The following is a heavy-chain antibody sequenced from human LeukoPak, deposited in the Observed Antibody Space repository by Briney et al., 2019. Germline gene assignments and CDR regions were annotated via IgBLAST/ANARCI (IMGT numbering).Heavy chain of an antibody. CDR1: GGTFSSYA. J-gene: IGHJ4*02. CDR2: IIPIFGTA. CDR3: ARLSPYYGPGSLGDYFDY. V-gene: IGHV1-69*05. Sequence: ASVKVSCKASGGTFSSYAISWVRQALGQGLEWMGGIIPIFGTANYAQKFQGRVTITTDESTSTAYMELSSLRSEDTAVYYCARLSPYYGPGSLGDYFDYWGQGTLVTVSS. D-gene: IGHD3-10*01.